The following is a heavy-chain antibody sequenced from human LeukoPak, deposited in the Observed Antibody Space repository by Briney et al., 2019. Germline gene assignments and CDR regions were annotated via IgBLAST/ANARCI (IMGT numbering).Heavy chain of an antibody. J-gene: IGHJ6*03. D-gene: IGHD3-3*01. Sequence: SETLSLTCTVSGGSISSSSYYWGWIRQPPGKGLEWIGSIYYSRSTYYNPSLKSRVTISVDTSKNQFSLKLSSVTAADTAVYYCARGVTIFGVVTQRRGSYYYYYYMDVWGKGTTVTVSS. CDR2: IYYSRST. CDR3: ARGVTIFGVVTQRRGSYYYYYYMDV. V-gene: IGHV4-39*01. CDR1: GGSISSSSYY.